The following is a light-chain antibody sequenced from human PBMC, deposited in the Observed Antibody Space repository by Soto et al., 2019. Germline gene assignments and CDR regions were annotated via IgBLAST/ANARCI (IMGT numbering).Light chain of an antibody. CDR2: GAS. J-gene: IGKJ1*01. CDR3: QQYGTSPWT. CDR1: QSVRSSY. Sequence: EVALTQSPGTLSLSPGETATLSCRASQSVRSSYLAWYHQKPGQAPRLLIYGASSRATGIPDRFSGSGSGTDFTLTISRLQPEDFAVYYCQQYGTSPWTFGQGTKVEIK. V-gene: IGKV3-20*01.